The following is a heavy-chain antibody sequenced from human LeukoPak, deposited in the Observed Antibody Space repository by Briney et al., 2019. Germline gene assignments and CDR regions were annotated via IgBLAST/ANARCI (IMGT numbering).Heavy chain of an antibody. CDR1: GFTFSSYA. Sequence: GGSLKLSCAASGFTFSSYAMSWVRQAPGKGLEWVSTISGGGGSTYYADSVKGRFTISRDNSKNTLYLQMNSLKADDTAVYYCARGSSSWYLSDFDYWGQGTLVTVSS. D-gene: IGHD6-13*01. J-gene: IGHJ4*02. CDR2: ISGGGGST. CDR3: ARGSSSWYLSDFDY. V-gene: IGHV3-23*01.